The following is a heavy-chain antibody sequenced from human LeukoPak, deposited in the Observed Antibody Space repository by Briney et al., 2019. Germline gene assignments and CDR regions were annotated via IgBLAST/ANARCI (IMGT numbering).Heavy chain of an antibody. Sequence: PGGSLRLSCAASGFTFSSYSMNWVRQAPGKGLELVSRIYSGGATYYADSVEGRFTISRDNSKNTVYLHMNSLRAEDTAVYHCAISPNPDYFDYWGQGTLVTVSS. CDR2: IYSGGAT. CDR3: AISPNPDYFDY. CDR1: GFTFSSYS. J-gene: IGHJ4*02. V-gene: IGHV3-53*01.